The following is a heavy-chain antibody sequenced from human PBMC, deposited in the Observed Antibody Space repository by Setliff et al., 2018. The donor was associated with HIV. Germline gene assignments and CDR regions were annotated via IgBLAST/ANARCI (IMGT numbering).Heavy chain of an antibody. CDR2: IIPLIGLA. CDR3: VRDPWGSGSFGSIHF. Sequence: VSCKASGDTLSSYSISWVRQAPGQGLEWMGAIIPLIGLADYAQKFQGRLTLTGDKSTNIVYMDLSSLTFEDTAVYFCVRDPWGSGSFGSIHFWGPGTLVTVSS. CDR1: GDTLSSYS. J-gene: IGHJ4*02. V-gene: IGHV1-69*10. D-gene: IGHD3-10*01.